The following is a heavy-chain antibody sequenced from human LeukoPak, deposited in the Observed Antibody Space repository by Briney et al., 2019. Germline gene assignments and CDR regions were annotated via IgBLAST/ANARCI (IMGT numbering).Heavy chain of an antibody. J-gene: IGHJ4*02. CDR3: ARDGRAGSLFAY. CDR1: GGSISGYY. V-gene: IGHV4-59*01. CDR2: ISYSGST. Sequence: PSETLSLTCTVSGGSISGYYWSWIRQPPGKGLEWVGYISYSGSTNYNPSLKSRVTISVDTSKNQFSLKLSSVTAADTAIYYCARDGRAGSLFAYWGQGTLVTVSS. D-gene: IGHD6-19*01.